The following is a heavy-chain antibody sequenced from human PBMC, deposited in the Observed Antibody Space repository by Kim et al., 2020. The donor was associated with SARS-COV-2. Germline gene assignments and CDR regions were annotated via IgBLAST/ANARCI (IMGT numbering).Heavy chain of an antibody. Sequence: GGSLRLSCAASGFTFSDYYMSWIRQAPGKGLEWVSYISSSSSYTNYADSVKGRFTISRDNAKNSLYLQMNSLRAEDTAVYYCARYGEFGEPRFDYWGQGTLVTVSS. CDR3: ARYGEFGEPRFDY. V-gene: IGHV3-11*03. CDR2: ISSSSSYT. CDR1: GFTFSDYY. D-gene: IGHD3-10*01. J-gene: IGHJ4*02.